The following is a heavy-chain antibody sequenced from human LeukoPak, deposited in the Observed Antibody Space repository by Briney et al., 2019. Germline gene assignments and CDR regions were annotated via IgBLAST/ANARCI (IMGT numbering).Heavy chain of an antibody. J-gene: IGHJ4*02. V-gene: IGHV4-31*03. CDR2: IYYSGST. Sequence: SQTLSLTCTVSGGSISSGGYYWSWIRQHPGKGLEWIGYIYYSGSTYCNPSLKSRVTISVDTSKNQFSLKLSSVTAADTAVYYCARVQLGMHYFDYWGQGTLVTVSS. D-gene: IGHD2-2*01. CDR1: GGSISSGGYY. CDR3: ARVQLGMHYFDY.